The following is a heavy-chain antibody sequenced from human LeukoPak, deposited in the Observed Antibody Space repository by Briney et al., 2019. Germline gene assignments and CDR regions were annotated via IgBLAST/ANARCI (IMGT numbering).Heavy chain of an antibody. D-gene: IGHD2/OR15-2a*01. CDR2: LYSGGNT. V-gene: IGHV3-53*04. Sequence: PGGSLRLSCAASGFXVSSNYMTWVRQAPGKGLEWVSVLYSGGNTYYADSVKGRFTISRLNSKNTLYLQMNNLRTEDTAIYYCARAQNIPPPAWFDPWGQGTLVTVSS. J-gene: IGHJ5*02. CDR3: ARAQNIPPPAWFDP. CDR1: GFXVSSNY.